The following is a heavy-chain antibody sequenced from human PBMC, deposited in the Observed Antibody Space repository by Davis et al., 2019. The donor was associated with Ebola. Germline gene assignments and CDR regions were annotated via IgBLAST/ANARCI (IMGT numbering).Heavy chain of an antibody. CDR1: GGSISSYY. CDR2: IYYSGST. V-gene: IGHV4-59*01. CDR3: ARAERQQLVPFLSRTGWFDP. Sequence: SETLSLTCTVSGGSISSYYWSWIRQRPGKGLEWIGYIYYSGSTNYNPSLKSRVTISVDTSKNQFSLKLSSVAAADTAVYYCARAERQQLVPFLSRTGWFDPWGQGTLVTVSS. D-gene: IGHD6-13*01. J-gene: IGHJ5*02.